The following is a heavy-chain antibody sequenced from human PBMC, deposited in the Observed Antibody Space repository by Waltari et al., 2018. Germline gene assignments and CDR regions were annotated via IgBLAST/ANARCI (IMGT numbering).Heavy chain of an antibody. CDR2: IYFTGST. Sequence: QVQLQESGPGLVKPSETLSLTCTVSGGSIMNHYWSWIRQPPEKGLEWIGYIYFTGSTNYNPSLKSRVTISVDTSKNQFSLKVTSVTAADTAVYYCARGGSGLNSWGQGTLVTVSS. J-gene: IGHJ4*02. V-gene: IGHV4-59*11. CDR3: ARGGSGLNS. D-gene: IGHD2-15*01. CDR1: GGSIMNHY.